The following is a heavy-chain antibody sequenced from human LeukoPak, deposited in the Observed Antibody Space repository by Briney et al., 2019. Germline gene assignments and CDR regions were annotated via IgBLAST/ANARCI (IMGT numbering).Heavy chain of an antibody. CDR2: INPNSGGT. J-gene: IGHJ4*02. Sequence: ASVKVSCKASGYTFTSYYMHWVRQAPGQGLEWMGWINPNSGGTNYAQKFQGRVTMTRDTSISTAYMEPSRLRSDDTAVYYCAKRYDSGRDELDYWGQGTLVTVSS. V-gene: IGHV1-2*02. CDR3: AKRYDSGRDELDY. D-gene: IGHD3-10*01. CDR1: GYTFTSYY.